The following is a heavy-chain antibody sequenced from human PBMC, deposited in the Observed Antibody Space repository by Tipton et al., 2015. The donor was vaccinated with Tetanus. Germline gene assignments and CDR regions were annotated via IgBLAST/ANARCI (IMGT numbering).Heavy chain of an antibody. Sequence: GLVKPSETLSLTCVVSGYSISSGYYWGWIRQPPGKGPEWIASIYRSGSASYTPSLKSRVTISVDTSKNQFSLNLSSLTAADTAVYYCARVPPLATVYFDYWGQGTLVTVSS. CDR3: ARVPPLATVYFDY. V-gene: IGHV4-38-2*01. CDR1: GYSISSGYY. CDR2: IYRSGSA. J-gene: IGHJ4*02. D-gene: IGHD5-24*01.